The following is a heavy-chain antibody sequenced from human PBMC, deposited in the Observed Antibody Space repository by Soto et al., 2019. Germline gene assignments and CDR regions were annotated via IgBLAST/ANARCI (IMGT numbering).Heavy chain of an antibody. D-gene: IGHD3-3*01. CDR2: INPNSGGT. CDR1: GYTFTGYY. CDR3: ARDTGIWSGYDAPYYYGMDV. Sequence: ASVKVSCKASGYTFTGYYMHWVRQAPGQGLEWMGWINPNSGGTNYAQKFQGRVTMTRDTSISTAYMELSRLRSDDTAVYYCARDTGIWSGYDAPYYYGMDVWGQGTTVTVSS. J-gene: IGHJ6*02. V-gene: IGHV1-2*02.